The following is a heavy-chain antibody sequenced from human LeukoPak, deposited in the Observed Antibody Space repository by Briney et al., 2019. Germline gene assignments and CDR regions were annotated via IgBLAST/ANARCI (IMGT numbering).Heavy chain of an antibody. CDR3: ARDRGADYYYYGVDV. Sequence: SGGSLRLSCAASGFTFSSYWMQWVRQAPGKGLVWVSRINSDGSITSYADSVKGRFTISRDNSKNTLYLQMNSLRAEDTAVYYCARDRGADYYYYGVDVWGQGTTVTVSS. CDR1: GFTFSSYW. CDR2: INSDGSIT. V-gene: IGHV3-74*01. J-gene: IGHJ6*02. D-gene: IGHD3-10*01.